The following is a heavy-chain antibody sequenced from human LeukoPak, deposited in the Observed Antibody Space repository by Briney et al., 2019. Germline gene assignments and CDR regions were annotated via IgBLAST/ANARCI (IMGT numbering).Heavy chain of an antibody. Sequence: GGSLRLSCAASGFTFSSYAMSWVRQAPGKGLEWVSAISGSGGSTYYADSVKGRFTISRDNAKNSLYLQMNSLRAEDTAVYYCARDRIAAGDYWGQGTLVTVSS. D-gene: IGHD6-13*01. CDR1: GFTFSSYA. J-gene: IGHJ4*02. CDR2: ISGSGGST. V-gene: IGHV3-23*01. CDR3: ARDRIAAGDY.